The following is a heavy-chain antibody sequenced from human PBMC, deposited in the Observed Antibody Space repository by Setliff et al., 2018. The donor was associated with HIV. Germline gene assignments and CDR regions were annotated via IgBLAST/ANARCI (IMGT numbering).Heavy chain of an antibody. Sequence: ASVKVSCKAFGYTFTNHFMHWVRQAPGQGLEWMGIIDPSDGSTIFAQQFQGRLNMPRDTSTTTAYMEVSSLRSEDTAVYYCARGVNTAKVEDFWGQGTLVTVSS. D-gene: IGHD2-15*01. CDR3: ARGVNTAKVEDF. CDR1: GYTFTNHF. V-gene: IGHV1-46*01. CDR2: IDPSDGST. J-gene: IGHJ4*02.